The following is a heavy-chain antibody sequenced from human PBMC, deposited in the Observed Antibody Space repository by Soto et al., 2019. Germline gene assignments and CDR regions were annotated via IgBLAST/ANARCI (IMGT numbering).Heavy chain of an antibody. J-gene: IGHJ6*02. CDR3: ARDRVMRGNSFYYGMDV. V-gene: IGHV1-69*13. CDR1: GGTFSSFA. CDR2: IIPRVAAP. D-gene: IGHD3-10*01. Sequence: ASVKVSCKTSGGTFSSFAISWVRLAPGQGLEWMGVIIPRVAAPTYALRFQGRVSITADESTSTAYMEQNSLTSDDTAVYNYARDRVMRGNSFYYGMDVWGQGSTVTVS.